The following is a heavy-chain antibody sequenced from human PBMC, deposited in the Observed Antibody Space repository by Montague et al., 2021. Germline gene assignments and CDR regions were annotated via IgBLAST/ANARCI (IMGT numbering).Heavy chain of an antibody. Sequence: SETLSLTCNVSGSSVSTGNYYWTRIRQPLGKELEWIGYIYYTGSSKYNPSLESRVTISISTSKKQFTLKLSSVTAADTAVYYCARGQWLVPYYLDSWGQGTLVTVSS. D-gene: IGHD6-19*01. V-gene: IGHV4-61*01. CDR2: IYYTGSS. CDR1: GSSVSTGNYY. J-gene: IGHJ4*02. CDR3: ARGQWLVPYYLDS.